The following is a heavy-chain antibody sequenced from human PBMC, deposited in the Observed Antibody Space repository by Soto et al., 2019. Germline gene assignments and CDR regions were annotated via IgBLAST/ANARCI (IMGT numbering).Heavy chain of an antibody. CDR1: GYLFTAYS. Sequence: ASVKVSCKASGYLFTAYSMHWVRLAPGQGLEWMGVVNPSGGSTKCAQNFQGRVTMTRDTSTTTIYMELSSLRSDDTAIYYCAREENCSGGTCYSEYFHRWGQGTLVTVSS. J-gene: IGHJ1*01. D-gene: IGHD2-15*01. CDR3: AREENCSGGTCYSEYFHR. V-gene: IGHV1-46*01. CDR2: VNPSGGST.